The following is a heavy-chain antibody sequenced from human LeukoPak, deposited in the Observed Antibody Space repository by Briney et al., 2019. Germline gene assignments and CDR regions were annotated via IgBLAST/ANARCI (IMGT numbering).Heavy chain of an antibody. CDR2: IYYSGST. CDR1: GGSISSYY. Sequence: PSETLSLTCTVSGGSISSYYWSWIRQRPGKGLEWIGYIYYSGSTNYNPSLKSRVTISVDTSKNQFSLKLSSVTAADSAVYYCARDRGGSDGYNDYWGQGTLVTVSS. V-gene: IGHV4-59*01. CDR3: ARDRGGSDGYNDY. J-gene: IGHJ4*02. D-gene: IGHD5-24*01.